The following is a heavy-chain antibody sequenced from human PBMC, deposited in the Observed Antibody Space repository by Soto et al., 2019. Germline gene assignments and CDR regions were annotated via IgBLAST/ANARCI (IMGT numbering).Heavy chain of an antibody. CDR1: GYTFTGYY. CDR3: ARERYQVISDGMDV. V-gene: IGHV1-2*02. J-gene: IGHJ6*02. D-gene: IGHD2-2*01. CDR2: INPQTGGT. Sequence: VASVKVSCKASGYTFTGYYIHWVREAPGQGLEWMGWINPQTGGTSYAQKFQGRVTLSRDTSINTAYLELSRLRFDDAAVYFCARERYQVISDGMDVWGQGTTVTV.